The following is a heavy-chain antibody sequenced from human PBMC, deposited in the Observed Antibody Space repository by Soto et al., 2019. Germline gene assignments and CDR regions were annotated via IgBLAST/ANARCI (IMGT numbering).Heavy chain of an antibody. CDR1: GGTFRRQA. CDR3: ARSEVTDYGDYFWFDP. Sequence: QVQLVQSGTEVKKPGSSVKVSCQASGGTFRRQALSWVRQAPGQGLEWMGGIIPIFGTKNYAQNFEGRVTITADQSAGTVHMELSSLRDDDSAVYFCARSEVTDYGDYFWFDPWGQGTLVIVSS. CDR2: IIPIFGTK. D-gene: IGHD4-17*01. J-gene: IGHJ5*02. V-gene: IGHV1-69*12.